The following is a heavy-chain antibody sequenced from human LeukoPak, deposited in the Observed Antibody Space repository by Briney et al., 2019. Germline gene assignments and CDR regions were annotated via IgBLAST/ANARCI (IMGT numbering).Heavy chain of an antibody. V-gene: IGHV4-4*07. D-gene: IGHD3-22*01. Sequence: PSETLSLTCTVSGGSLSSYYWNWIRQPAGKGLEWIGRIYTSGSTNYNPSLKSRVTMSVDTSKNQFSLKLSSVTAADTAVYYCARSEGITMTPAGWFDPWGQGTLVTVSS. CDR2: IYTSGST. CDR3: ARSEGITMTPAGWFDP. J-gene: IGHJ5*02. CDR1: GGSLSSYY.